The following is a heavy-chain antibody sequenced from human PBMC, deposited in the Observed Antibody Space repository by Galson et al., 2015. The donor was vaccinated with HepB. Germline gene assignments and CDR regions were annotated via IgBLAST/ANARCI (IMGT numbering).Heavy chain of an antibody. J-gene: IGHJ1*01. CDR3: AKDSFVDSEYFQH. D-gene: IGHD2-21*01. CDR2: ISGSGGST. CDR1: GFTFSSYA. Sequence: SLRLSCAASGFTFSSYAMSWVRQAPGKGLEWVSAISGSGGSTYYADSVKGRFTISRDNSKNTLYLQMNSLRAEDTAVYYCAKDSFVDSEYFQHWGQGTLVTVSS. V-gene: IGHV3-23*01.